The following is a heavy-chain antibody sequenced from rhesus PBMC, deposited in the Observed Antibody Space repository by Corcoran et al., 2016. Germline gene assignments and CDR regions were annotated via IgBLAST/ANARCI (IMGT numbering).Heavy chain of an antibody. D-gene: IGHD3-28*01. J-gene: IGHJ1*01. CDR2: IYCSGSST. V-gene: IGHV4-169*02. Sequence: QLQLQESGPGLVKPSETLSVTCAVSGGSISSSYWSWIRQAPGKGLEGIGYIYCSGSSTNYNPSLKSRVTLSVDTSKNQLSLKLSSVTAADTAVYYCASERYDSGYYGYFEFWGQGALVTVSS. CDR1: GGSISSSY. CDR3: ASERYDSGYYGYFEF.